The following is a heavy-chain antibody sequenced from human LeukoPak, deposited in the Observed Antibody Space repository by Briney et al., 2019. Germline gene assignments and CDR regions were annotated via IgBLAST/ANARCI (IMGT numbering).Heavy chain of an antibody. D-gene: IGHD3-22*01. V-gene: IGHV3-23*01. CDR1: GFTFSSYA. CDR2: ISGSGGST. CDR3: ARDGYYDDAFDI. J-gene: IGHJ3*02. Sequence: GGSLRLSCAASGFTFSSYAMSWVRQAPGKGLEWVSAISGSGGSTYYADSVKGRFTISRDNAKNSLYLQMNSLRAEDTAVYYCARDGYYDDAFDIWGQGTMVTVSS.